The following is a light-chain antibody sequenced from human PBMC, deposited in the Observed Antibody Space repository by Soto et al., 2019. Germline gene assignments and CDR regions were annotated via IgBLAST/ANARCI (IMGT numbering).Light chain of an antibody. CDR3: ISFAGSHYV. J-gene: IGLJ1*01. CDR1: SSDVGGYEY. Sequence: QSVLTQPTSASGSPGQSVTISCTGTSSDVGGYEYVSWYQQHPGKAPKLIIYEVLKRPSGVPDRFSGSKSANTASLTVSGLQAEDEADYYCISFAGSHYVFGTGTKLTVL. V-gene: IGLV2-8*01. CDR2: EVL.